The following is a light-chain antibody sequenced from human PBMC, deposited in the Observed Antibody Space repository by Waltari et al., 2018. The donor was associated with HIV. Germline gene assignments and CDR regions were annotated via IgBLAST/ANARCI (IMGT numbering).Light chain of an antibody. CDR1: KLGDKY. V-gene: IGLV3-1*01. CDR2: QDT. Sequence: SYELTQPPSVSVSPGQTATITCSGDKLGDKYVSWYQQRPGQSPVWVIYQDTGRPSGIPDRFPSSTSGNTATLTCSGPQPRDGADYYCQSWDSSAVVFGGGTKLTAL. CDR3: QSWDSSAVV. J-gene: IGLJ2*01.